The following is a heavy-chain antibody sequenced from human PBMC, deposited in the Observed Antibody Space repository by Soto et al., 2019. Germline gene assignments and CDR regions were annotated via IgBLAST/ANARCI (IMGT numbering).Heavy chain of an antibody. CDR2: IYYSGTT. D-gene: IGHD6-19*01. CDR3: ARQEGYSGGWFPCDY. Sequence: QVQLQESGPGLVKPSETLSLTCTVSGGSIQSYYWSWIRQPPGKGLEWIGYIYYSGTTNYNPSLKRRVTISVNTSKTQFPLKLRSVPAADTAVYYCARQEGYSGGWFPCDYWGQGTLVTVCS. CDR1: GGSIQSYY. V-gene: IGHV4-59*08. J-gene: IGHJ4*02.